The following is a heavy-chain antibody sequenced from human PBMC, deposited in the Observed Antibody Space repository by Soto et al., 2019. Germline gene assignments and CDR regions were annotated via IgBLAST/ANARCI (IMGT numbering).Heavy chain of an antibody. CDR3: ASGYYDGGGY. J-gene: IGHJ4*02. CDR1: GYSISSGDY. V-gene: IGHV4-38-2*01. D-gene: IGHD3-10*02. Sequence: AETLSLTCAVSGYSISSGDYWGCIRQPPGKGLEWIGSIYHSGSTYYNPSLKSRVTISVDTSKNQFSLKLSSVTAADTAVYYCASGYYDGGGYWGQGTLVTVSS. CDR2: IYHSGST.